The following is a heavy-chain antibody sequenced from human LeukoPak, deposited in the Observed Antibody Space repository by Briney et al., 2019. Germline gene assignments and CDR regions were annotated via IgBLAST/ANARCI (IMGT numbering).Heavy chain of an antibody. V-gene: IGHV5-51*01. Sequence: AESLKISCMSSGYRFTSYWIGWVRQMPGKGLEWMGIFYPVDSDTRYSPSFQGQVTISADKSISTAYLQWSSLKASDTAMYYCARSYYFDSSGSRSSSWYFDLWGRGTLVTVSS. J-gene: IGHJ2*01. D-gene: IGHD3-22*01. CDR1: GYRFTSYW. CDR2: FYPVDSDT. CDR3: ARSYYFDSSGSRSSSWYFDL.